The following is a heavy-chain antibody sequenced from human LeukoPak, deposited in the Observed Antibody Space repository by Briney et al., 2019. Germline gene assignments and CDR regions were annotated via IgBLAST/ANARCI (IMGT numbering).Heavy chain of an antibody. J-gene: IGHJ4*02. V-gene: IGHV4-34*08. D-gene: IGHD3-22*01. CDR2: INHSGST. Sequence: GSLRLSCAASGFTVSSNYMSWVRQAPGKGLEWIGEINHSGSTNYNPSLKSRVTISVDTSKNQFSLKLSSVTAADTAVYYCATVNFPGADYWGRGTLVTVSS. CDR1: GFTVSSNY. CDR3: ATVNFPGADY.